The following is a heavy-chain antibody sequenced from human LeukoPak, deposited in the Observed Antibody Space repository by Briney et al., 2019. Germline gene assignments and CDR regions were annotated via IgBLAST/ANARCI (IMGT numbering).Heavy chain of an antibody. J-gene: IGHJ3*02. CDR2: IYYSGST. V-gene: IGHV4-59*01. CDR3: AGAVAGMAFDI. Sequence: KPSETLSLTCTVSGGSISSYYWSWLRQPPGKGLEWFGCIYYSGSTNYNPSLKSRVTISVDTSKNQFSLKLSSVTAADTAVYYCAGAVAGMAFDIWGQGTMVTVSS. D-gene: IGHD6-19*01. CDR1: GGSISSYY.